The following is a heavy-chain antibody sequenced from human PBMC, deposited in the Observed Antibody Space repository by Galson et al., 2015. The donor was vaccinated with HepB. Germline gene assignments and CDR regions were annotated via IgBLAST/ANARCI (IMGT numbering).Heavy chain of an antibody. CDR1: GYTFTNYG. V-gene: IGHV1-18*01. J-gene: IGHJ4*02. CDR2: ISTYNGNA. Sequence: SVKVSCKASGYTFTNYGITWMRQAPGQGLEWMGWISTYNGNAKCAQNLQGRVTMTTDTFTNTAYMELSRLRSDDTAVYYCARDAGGYSYGHLDNWGQGTLVTVSS. D-gene: IGHD5-18*01. CDR3: ARDAGGYSYGHLDN.